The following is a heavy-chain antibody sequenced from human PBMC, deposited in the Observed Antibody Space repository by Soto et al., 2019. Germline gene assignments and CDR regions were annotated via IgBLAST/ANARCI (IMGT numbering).Heavy chain of an antibody. D-gene: IGHD2-15*01. CDR1: GFTFDDYA. CDR3: AKDKDELLLHGAFDI. V-gene: IGHV3-9*01. J-gene: IGHJ3*02. Sequence: GGSLRLSCAASGFTFDDYAMHWVRQAPGKGLEWVSGISWNSGSIGYADSVKGRFTISRDNAKNSLYLQMNSLRAEDTALYYCAKDKDELLLHGAFDIWGQGTMVTLSS. CDR2: ISWNSGSI.